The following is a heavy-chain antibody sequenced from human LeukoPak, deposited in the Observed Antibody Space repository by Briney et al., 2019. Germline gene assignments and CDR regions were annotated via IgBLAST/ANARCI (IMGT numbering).Heavy chain of an antibody. Sequence: PGRSLRLSCAASGFAFNTYSLHWVRQAPDTGLEWMAGISSDGSKTYYAQSVQARFTISRDNSKNTLYLQMNSLRAEDTAVYYCASDLVLTNFDWHHSYFDLWGRGTLATVSS. V-gene: IGHV3-30*01. CDR2: ISSDGSKT. CDR3: ASDLVLTNFDWHHSYFDL. J-gene: IGHJ2*01. CDR1: GFAFNTYS. D-gene: IGHD3-9*01.